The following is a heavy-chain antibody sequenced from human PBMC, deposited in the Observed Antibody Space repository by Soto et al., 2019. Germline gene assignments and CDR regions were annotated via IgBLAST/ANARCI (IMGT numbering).Heavy chain of an antibody. D-gene: IGHD3-16*02. J-gene: IGHJ4*02. CDR3: ARGKLSDYVWGSYRYHFDY. Sequence: SETLSLTCAVYGGSFSGYYWSWIRQPPGKGLEWIGEINHSGSTNYNPSLKSRVTISVDTSKNQFPLKLSSVTAADTAVYYCARGKLSDYVWGSYRYHFDYWGQGTVVTVSS. CDR1: GGSFSGYY. CDR2: INHSGST. V-gene: IGHV4-34*01.